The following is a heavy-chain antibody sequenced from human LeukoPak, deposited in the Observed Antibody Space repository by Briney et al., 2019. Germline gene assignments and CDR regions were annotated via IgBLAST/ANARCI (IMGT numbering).Heavy chain of an antibody. CDR1: GDITHY. J-gene: IGHJ2*01. Sequence: SETLSLTCIVSGDITHYWGWIRQPPGKGLEWIGSIYYSGSTYYNPSLKSRVTISVDTSKNQFSLKLSSVTAADTAVYYCARGLDSSGYYLSWYFDLWGRGTLVTVSS. V-gene: IGHV4-39*07. CDR2: IYYSGST. CDR3: ARGLDSSGYYLSWYFDL. D-gene: IGHD3-22*01.